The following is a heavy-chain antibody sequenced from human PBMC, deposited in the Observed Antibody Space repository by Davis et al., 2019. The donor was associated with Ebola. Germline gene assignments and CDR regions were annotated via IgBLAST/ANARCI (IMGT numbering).Heavy chain of an antibody. Sequence: GESLKISCKGSGYSFPSYWIGWVRQMPGKGLEWMGIIYPDGSNVRYSPSFRGQVAISADKSIKTAFLQWDSLKASDTAMYYCASLRRTITGMDDAFDIWGQGTMVTVSS. CDR1: GYSFPSYW. D-gene: IGHD2-8*02. J-gene: IGHJ3*02. CDR2: IYPDGSNV. CDR3: ASLRRTITGMDDAFDI. V-gene: IGHV5-51*01.